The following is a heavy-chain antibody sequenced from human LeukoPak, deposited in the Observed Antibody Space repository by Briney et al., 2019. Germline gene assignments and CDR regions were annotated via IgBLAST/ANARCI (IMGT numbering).Heavy chain of an antibody. CDR1: GFTFSSYS. J-gene: IGHJ6*02. Sequence: GGSLRLSCAASGFTFSSYSMNWVRQAPGKGLEWVPYISSSSSTIYYADSVKGRFTISRDNAKNSLYLQMNSLRDEDTAVYYCARDVPAAAIPIYYYYGMDVWGQGTTVTVSS. CDR3: ARDVPAAAIPIYYYYGMDV. CDR2: ISSSSSTI. V-gene: IGHV3-48*02. D-gene: IGHD2-2*01.